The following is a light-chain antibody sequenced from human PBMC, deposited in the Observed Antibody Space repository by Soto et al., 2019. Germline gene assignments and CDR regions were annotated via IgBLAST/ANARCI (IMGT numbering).Light chain of an antibody. CDR2: DAS. CDR3: QQFNSL. CDR1: QGIATG. Sequence: AIHMTQSPCSVSGWVGGSVTISCRASQGIATGLAWYQQKPGAPPKLLIYDASTLERGIPSRFSGRGSGTHFILTINNLQPEDFATYYCQQFNSLFGQGTRLEIK. J-gene: IGKJ5*01. V-gene: IGKV1-13*02.